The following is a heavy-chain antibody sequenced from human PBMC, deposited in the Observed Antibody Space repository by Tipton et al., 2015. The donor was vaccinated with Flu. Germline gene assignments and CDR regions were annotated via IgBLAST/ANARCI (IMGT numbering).Heavy chain of an antibody. V-gene: IGHV4-59*12. Sequence: GLVKPSETLSLTCTVSGGSISSYYWSWIRQPPGKGLEWIGYIYYSGSTNYNPSLKSRVTISVDTSKNQFSLKLSSVTAADTAVYYCARLTEQQLLEMDVWGKGTTVAVSS. J-gene: IGHJ6*04. CDR2: IYYSGST. CDR1: GGSISSYY. CDR3: ARLTEQQLLEMDV. D-gene: IGHD6-13*01.